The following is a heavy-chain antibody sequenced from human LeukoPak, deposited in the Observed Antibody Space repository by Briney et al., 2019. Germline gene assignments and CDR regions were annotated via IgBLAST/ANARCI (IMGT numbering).Heavy chain of an antibody. Sequence: SETLSLTCTVSGGSISSSSYYWGWIRQPPGKGLEWIGSIYYSGSTYYNPSLKSRVTISVDTSKNQFSLKLSSVTAADTAVYYCARDPLPRTLYSYGPQYYYYGMDVWGQGTTVTVSS. D-gene: IGHD5-18*01. J-gene: IGHJ6*02. CDR1: GGSISSSSYY. CDR3: ARDPLPRTLYSYGPQYYYYGMDV. CDR2: IYYSGST. V-gene: IGHV4-39*07.